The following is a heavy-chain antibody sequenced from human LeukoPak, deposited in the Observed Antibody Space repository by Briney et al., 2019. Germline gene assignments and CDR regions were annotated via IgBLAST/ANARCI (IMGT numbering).Heavy chain of an antibody. CDR3: ARESGYYDSSGYSPTTYFQH. CDR2: ISSSGTTI. D-gene: IGHD3-22*01. J-gene: IGHJ1*01. Sequence: GGALRLSCAASGFTFSDYYMSWLRQAPGKGLEWVSYISSSGTTIYYADSVKGRFTISRDNAKNSLYLQMNSLRADDTAVYYCARESGYYDSSGYSPTTYFQHWGQGTLVTVSS. V-gene: IGHV3-11*04. CDR1: GFTFSDYY.